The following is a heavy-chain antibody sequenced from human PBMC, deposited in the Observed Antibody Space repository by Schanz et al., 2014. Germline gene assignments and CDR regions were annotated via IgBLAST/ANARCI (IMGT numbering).Heavy chain of an antibody. CDR1: GFAFSSYS. Sequence: EVQLAESGGGLIQPGGSLRLSCTASGFAFSSYSMNWVRQAPGKGLEWVSSISSSGSYIHYADSVKGRFTISRDNSRNTLYLQMNSLRTEDTAVYYCASPSGYSDYGTYFDFWGQGTLVTVSS. J-gene: IGHJ4*02. V-gene: IGHV3-21*01. CDR2: ISSSGSYI. CDR3: ASPSGYSDYGTYFDF. D-gene: IGHD5-12*01.